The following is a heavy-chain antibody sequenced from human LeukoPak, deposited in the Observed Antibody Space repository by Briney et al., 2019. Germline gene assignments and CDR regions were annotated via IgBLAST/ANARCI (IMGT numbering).Heavy chain of an antibody. Sequence: GGSLRLSCSASGFPFSSYAMHWVRQAPGKGLEWVSVISDSGGSTYSADSVKGRLTISRDNSKNTLYLQMNSLTAEDTAVYYCARDYGTLFEHYGMDVWGQGTTVTVSS. CDR2: ISDSGGST. CDR3: ARDYGTLFEHYGMDV. J-gene: IGHJ6*02. V-gene: IGHV3-23*01. D-gene: IGHD3-10*01. CDR1: GFPFSSYA.